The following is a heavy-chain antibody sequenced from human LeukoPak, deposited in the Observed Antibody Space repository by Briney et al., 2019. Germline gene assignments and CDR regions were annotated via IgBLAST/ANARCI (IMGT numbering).Heavy chain of an antibody. V-gene: IGHV4-61*02. Sequence: PSETLSLTCTVSGGSISSSSYYWGWIRQPAGKGLEWIGRIYTSGSTNYNPSLKSRVTISVDTSKNQFSLKLSSVTAADTAVYYCARVSTWDVIPAALRVGYAFDIWGQGTMVTVSS. J-gene: IGHJ3*02. CDR3: ARVSTWDVIPAALRVGYAFDI. CDR2: IYTSGST. D-gene: IGHD2-2*01. CDR1: GGSISSSSYY.